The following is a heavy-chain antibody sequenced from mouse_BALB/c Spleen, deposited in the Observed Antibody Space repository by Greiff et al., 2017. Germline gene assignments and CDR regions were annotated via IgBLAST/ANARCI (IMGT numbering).Heavy chain of an antibody. Sequence: EVHLVESGGGLVKPGGSLKLSCAASGFTFSSYAMSWVRQSPEKRLEWVAEISSGGSYTYYPDTVTGRFTISRDNAKNTLYLEMSSLRSEDTAMYYCARRYYGSSYGWFAYWGQGTLVTVSA. J-gene: IGHJ3*01. CDR3: ARRYYGSSYGWFAY. CDR2: ISSGGSYT. D-gene: IGHD1-1*01. V-gene: IGHV5-9-4*01. CDR1: GFTFSSYA.